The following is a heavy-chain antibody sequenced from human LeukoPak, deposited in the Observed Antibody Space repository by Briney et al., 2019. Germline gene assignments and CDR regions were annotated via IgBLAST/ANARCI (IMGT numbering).Heavy chain of an antibody. CDR1: GGSISSYY. J-gene: IGHJ5*02. CDR2: IYTSGST. V-gene: IGHV4-4*07. CDR3: ARGGPIDCSSTSCYNNWFDP. D-gene: IGHD2-2*01. Sequence: SETLSLTCTVSGGSISSYYWSWIRQPAGKGLEWIGRIYTSGSTNYNPSLKCRVTISVDTSKNQFSPKLSSVTAADTAVYYCARGGPIDCSSTSCYNNWFDPWGQGTLVTVSS.